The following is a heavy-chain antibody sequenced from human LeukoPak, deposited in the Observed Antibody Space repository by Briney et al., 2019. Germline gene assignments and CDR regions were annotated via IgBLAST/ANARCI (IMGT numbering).Heavy chain of an antibody. D-gene: IGHD6-19*01. V-gene: IGHV3-48*03. J-gene: IGHJ4*02. Sequence: EGSLRLSCAASGFTFSSYEMNWVRQAPGKGLEWVSYISSSGSTIYYADSVKGRFTISRDNAKNSLYLQMNSLRAEDTAVYYRARSPIAVAGTFDYWGQGTLVTVSS. CDR2: ISSSGSTI. CDR1: GFTFSSYE. CDR3: ARSPIAVAGTFDY.